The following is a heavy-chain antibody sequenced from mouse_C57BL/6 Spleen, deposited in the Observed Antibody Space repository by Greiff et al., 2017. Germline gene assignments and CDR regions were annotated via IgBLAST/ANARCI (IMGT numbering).Heavy chain of an antibody. D-gene: IGHD1-1*01. Sequence: EVKLMESGGGLVKPGGSLKLSCAASGFTFSSYAMSWVRQTPEKRLEWVATISDGGSYTYYPDNVKGRFTISRDNAKNNLYLQMSHLKSEDTAMYYCARESRWDTAVVAYFGGWGKGTTVAVSS. CDR1: GFTFSSYA. V-gene: IGHV5-4*01. CDR2: ISDGGSYT. J-gene: IGHJ2*01. CDR3: ARESRWDTAVVAYFGG.